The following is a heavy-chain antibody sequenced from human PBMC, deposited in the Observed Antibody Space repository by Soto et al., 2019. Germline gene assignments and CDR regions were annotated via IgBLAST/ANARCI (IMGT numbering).Heavy chain of an antibody. Sequence: GGSLRLSCAASGFTFSSYGMHWVRQAPGKGLEWVAVIWYDGSNKYYADSVKGRFTISRDNSKNTLYLQMNSLRAEDTAVYYCARDAYPVLRYFDWTTPFDYWGQGTLVTVSS. D-gene: IGHD3-9*01. CDR1: GFTFSSYG. J-gene: IGHJ4*02. CDR2: IWYDGSNK. CDR3: ARDAYPVLRYFDWTTPFDY. V-gene: IGHV3-33*01.